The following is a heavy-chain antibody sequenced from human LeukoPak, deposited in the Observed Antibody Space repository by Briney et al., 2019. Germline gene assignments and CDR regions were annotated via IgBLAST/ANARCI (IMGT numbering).Heavy chain of an antibody. D-gene: IGHD2-2*01. Sequence: ASVKVSCRASGYTFTDHYIHWVRQAPGQGLEWMGRINPNTGGAHHAQKFQGRVTMTRDTSISTAYLELSRLISDDTAVYYCARDVVVAPAAHFYFDYWGQGTLVTVSS. V-gene: IGHV1-2*02. CDR2: INPNTGGA. CDR1: GYTFTDHY. J-gene: IGHJ4*02. CDR3: ARDVVVAPAAHFYFDY.